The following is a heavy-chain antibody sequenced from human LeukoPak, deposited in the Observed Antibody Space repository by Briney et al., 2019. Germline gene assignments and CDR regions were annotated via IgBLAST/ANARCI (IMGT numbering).Heavy chain of an antibody. CDR3: AKESKRITMVRGVTPPPDY. CDR1: GFTFSSYG. V-gene: IGHV3-30*18. Sequence: SGGSLRLSCAASGFTFSSYGMHWVRQAPGKGLEWVAVISYDGSNKYYADSVKGRFTISRDNSKNTLYLQMNSLRAEDTAAYYCAKESKRITMVRGVTPPPDYWGQGTLVTVSS. CDR2: ISYDGSNK. D-gene: IGHD3-10*01. J-gene: IGHJ4*02.